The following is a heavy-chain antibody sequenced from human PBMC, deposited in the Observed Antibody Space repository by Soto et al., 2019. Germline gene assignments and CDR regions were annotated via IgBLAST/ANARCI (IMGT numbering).Heavy chain of an antibody. J-gene: IGHJ3*02. V-gene: IGHV3-9*01. CDR1: GFAFDDYS. CDR3: AKDNEEGSSVQGAFDI. D-gene: IGHD2-2*01. CDR2: ISWNSGSI. Sequence: SLSVSWASSGFAFDDYSMHLILQAPGKGLEWVSSISWNSGSIGYADSVKGRFTISRDNAKNSLYLQMNSLRAEDTALYYCAKDNEEGSSVQGAFDICGQRTLVTVSS.